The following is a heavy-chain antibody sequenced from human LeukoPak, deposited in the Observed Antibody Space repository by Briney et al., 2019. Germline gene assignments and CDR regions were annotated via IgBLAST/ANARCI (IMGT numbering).Heavy chain of an antibody. Sequence: SETLSLTCTVSGGSISSYYWSWIRQPPGKGLEWIVYIYTSGSTHYNHSLKSRVTISVDTSKNQFSLKLSSVTAADTAVYYCARLYSTGYSYANLIYYYYYMDVWGKGTTVTVSS. CDR2: IYTSGST. CDR1: GGSISSYY. J-gene: IGHJ6*03. V-gene: IGHV4-4*09. CDR3: ARLYSTGYSYANLIYYYYYMDV. D-gene: IGHD5-18*01.